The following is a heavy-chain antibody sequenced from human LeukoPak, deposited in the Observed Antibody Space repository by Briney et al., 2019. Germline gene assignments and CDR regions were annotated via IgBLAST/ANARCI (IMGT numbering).Heavy chain of an antibody. V-gene: IGHV4-59*01. CDR1: GGSISSYY. Sequence: SETLSLTCTVSGGSISSYYWSWIRQPPGKGLEWIGYIYYSGSTNYNPSLKSRVTISVDTSKNQFSLKLSSVTASDTAVYYCAGLWPSSSSRNNWFDPWGQGTLVTVCS. CDR3: AGLWPSSSSRNNWFDP. D-gene: IGHD6-6*01. J-gene: IGHJ5*02. CDR2: IYYSGST.